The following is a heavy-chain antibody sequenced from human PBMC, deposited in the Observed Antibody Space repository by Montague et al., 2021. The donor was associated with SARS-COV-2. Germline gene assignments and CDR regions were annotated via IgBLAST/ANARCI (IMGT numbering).Heavy chain of an antibody. CDR3: ARLSEVTTSFDN. D-gene: IGHD3-22*01. CDR2: INYGGTT. CDR1: GDSISSSPYY. Sequence: SETLSLTCTVSGDSISSSPYYWGWIRQPPGKGLEWIGNINYGGTTYYNPSLRSRVTIPLDTSRDQFSLKLNSVTAADTAVYHCARLSEVTTSFDNWGHGTLVTVSS. J-gene: IGHJ4*01. V-gene: IGHV4-39*01.